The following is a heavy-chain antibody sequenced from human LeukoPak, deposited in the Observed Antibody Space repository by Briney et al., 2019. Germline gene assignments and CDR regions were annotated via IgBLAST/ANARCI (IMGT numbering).Heavy chain of an antibody. Sequence: ASVKVSCKASGYTFTGYYMHWVRQAPGQGLEWMGWINPNSGGTNYAQKFQGRVTMTRDTSISTAYMELSRLRFDDTAVYYCAGDVRYCSGGSCFMNAFDIWGQGTMVTVSS. J-gene: IGHJ3*02. D-gene: IGHD2-15*01. V-gene: IGHV1-2*02. CDR3: AGDVRYCSGGSCFMNAFDI. CDR1: GYTFTGYY. CDR2: INPNSGGT.